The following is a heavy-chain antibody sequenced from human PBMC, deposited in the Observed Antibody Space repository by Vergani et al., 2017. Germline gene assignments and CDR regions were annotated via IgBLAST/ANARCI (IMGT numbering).Heavy chain of an antibody. CDR3: VHSPSVVRGHSNGIYYYYYFGFDV. CDR2: IEWDDDE. J-gene: IGHJ6*02. D-gene: IGHD3-10*01. CDR1: GFSVSTSGMR. Sequence: QVTLKESGPALVKPTQTLTLTCTFSGFSVSTSGMRASWIRQPPGKALEWLARIEWDDDEFYTTSLKTRLKIAKDTSQNQVVFTMTDVDPVDTATYYCVHSPSVVRGHSNGIYYYYYFGFDVWGQGTAVTVSS. V-gene: IGHV2-70*04.